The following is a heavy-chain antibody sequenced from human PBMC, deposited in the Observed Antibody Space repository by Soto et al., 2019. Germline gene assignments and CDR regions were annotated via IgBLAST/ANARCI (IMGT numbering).Heavy chain of an antibody. CDR2: ISYDGSNK. J-gene: IGHJ6*02. D-gene: IGHD2-21*02. CDR3: AKDTHIVVVTAYGMDV. V-gene: IGHV3-30*18. CDR1: GFTFSSYG. Sequence: PGGSLRLSCAASGFTFSSYGMHWVRQAPGKGLEWVAVISYDGSNKYYADSVKGRFTISRDNSKNTLYLQMNSLRAEDTAVYYCAKDTHIVVVTAYGMDVWGQGTTVTVSS.